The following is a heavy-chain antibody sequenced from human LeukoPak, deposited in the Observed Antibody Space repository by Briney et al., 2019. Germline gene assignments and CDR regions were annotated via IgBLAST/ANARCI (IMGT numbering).Heavy chain of an antibody. Sequence: PSETLSLTCSVSDDSITMYYWTWIRQPPGKGLEWIGSIYYSGSTYYNPSLKSRVTISVDTSKNQFSLKLSSVTAADTAVYYCARDSVDWSAGYYYYYYMDVWGKGTTVTVSS. V-gene: IGHV4-59*12. D-gene: IGHD3-9*01. J-gene: IGHJ6*03. CDR3: ARDSVDWSAGYYYYYYMDV. CDR2: IYYSGST. CDR1: DDSITMYY.